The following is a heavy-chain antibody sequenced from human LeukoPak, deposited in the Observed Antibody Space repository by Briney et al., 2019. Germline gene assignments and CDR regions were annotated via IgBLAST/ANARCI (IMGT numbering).Heavy chain of an antibody. CDR3: ARVREPKYSSLYYFDY. J-gene: IGHJ4*02. V-gene: IGHV1-18*01. D-gene: IGHD6-6*01. CDR1: GYTFTSYG. Sequence: GASVKVSCKASGYTFTSYGISWVRQAPGRGLEWMGWISAYNGNTNYAQKLQGRVTMTTDTSTSTAYMELRSLRSEDTAVYYCARVREPKYSSLYYFDYWGQGTLVTVSS. CDR2: ISAYNGNT.